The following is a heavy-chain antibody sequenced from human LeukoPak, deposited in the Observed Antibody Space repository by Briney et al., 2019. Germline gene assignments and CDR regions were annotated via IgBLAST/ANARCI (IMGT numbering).Heavy chain of an antibody. D-gene: IGHD7-27*01. CDR1: GGSISSYY. V-gene: IGHV4-59*13. CDR2: IYYSGST. Sequence: SETLSLTCTVSGGSISSYYWSWIRQPPGKGLKWIGYIYYSGSTNYNPSLKSRVTISVDTSKNQFSLKLSSVTAADTAVYYCARVETGDGDYYYMDVWGKGTTVTVSS. J-gene: IGHJ6*03. CDR3: ARVETGDGDYYYMDV.